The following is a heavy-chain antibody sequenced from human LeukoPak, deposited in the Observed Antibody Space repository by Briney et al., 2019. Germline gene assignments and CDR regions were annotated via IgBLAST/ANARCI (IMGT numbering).Heavy chain of an antibody. D-gene: IGHD3-3*01. Sequence: VASVKVSCKASGYTFTGYYMHWVRQAPGQGLEWMGRINPNSGGTNYAQKFQGRVTMTRDTSISTAYMELSRLRSDDTAVYYCARDIDSLEWLFHYYYGMDVWGQGTTVTVSS. CDR1: GYTFTGYY. J-gene: IGHJ6*02. CDR3: ARDIDSLEWLFHYYYGMDV. V-gene: IGHV1-2*06. CDR2: INPNSGGT.